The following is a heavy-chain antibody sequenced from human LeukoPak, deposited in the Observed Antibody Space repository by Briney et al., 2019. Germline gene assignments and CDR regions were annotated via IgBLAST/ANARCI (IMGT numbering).Heavy chain of an antibody. CDR1: GFTFSDYY. D-gene: IGHD2-2*01. Sequence: GGSLRLSCAASGFTFSDYYMSWIRQAPGKGLEWVSYISSSSSYTNYADSVKGRFTISRDNSKNTLYLQMNSLRAEDTAVYYCAKGSKVVPAAIVDYWGQGTLVTVSS. CDR3: AKGSKVVPAAIVDY. V-gene: IGHV3-11*05. J-gene: IGHJ4*02. CDR2: ISSSSSYT.